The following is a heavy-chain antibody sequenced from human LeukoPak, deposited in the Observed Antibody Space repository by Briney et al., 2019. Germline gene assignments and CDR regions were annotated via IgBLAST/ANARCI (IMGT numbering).Heavy chain of an antibody. CDR3: ASPYCSGGSCYGMDV. D-gene: IGHD2-15*01. Sequence: ASVKVSCKASGYTFTSYYMHWVRQAPGQGLEWMGLINPSGGSTSYAQKFQGRVTMTRDTSTSTVYMELSSLRSEDTAVYYCASPYCSGGSCYGMDVWGQGTTVIVSS. CDR2: INPSGGST. V-gene: IGHV1-46*01. CDR1: GYTFTSYY. J-gene: IGHJ6*02.